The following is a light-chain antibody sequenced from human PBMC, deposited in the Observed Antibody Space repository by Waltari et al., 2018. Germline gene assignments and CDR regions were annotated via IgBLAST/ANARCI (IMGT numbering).Light chain of an antibody. CDR2: DVS. Sequence: QSALTQPRSVSASPGQSVTISCTGTSSDVGGYNYVSWYQQHPGKVPKLMIYDVSKRPSGVTDRFSGSKSDNTASLTISGLQAEDEADYYCCSYADSFTFSYVFGTGTKVTVL. CDR3: CSYADSFTFSYV. V-gene: IGLV2-11*01. CDR1: SSDVGGYNY. J-gene: IGLJ1*01.